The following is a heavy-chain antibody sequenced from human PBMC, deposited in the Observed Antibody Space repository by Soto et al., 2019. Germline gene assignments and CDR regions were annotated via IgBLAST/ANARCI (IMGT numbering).Heavy chain of an antibody. Sequence: LRLSCAASGFTFSSYSMNWVRQAPGKGLEWVSSISSSSYIYYADSVKGRFTISRDNAKNSLYLQMNSLRAEDTAVYYCAREVGASAFDIWGQGTMVTVSS. D-gene: IGHD1-26*01. CDR1: GFTFSSYS. V-gene: IGHV3-21*01. J-gene: IGHJ3*02. CDR3: AREVGASAFDI. CDR2: ISSSSYI.